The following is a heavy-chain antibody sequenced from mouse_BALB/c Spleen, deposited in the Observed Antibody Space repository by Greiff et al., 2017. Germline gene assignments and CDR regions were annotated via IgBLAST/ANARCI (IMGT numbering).Heavy chain of an antibody. CDR2: ISTYYGNT. CDR1: GYTFTDYA. D-gene: IGHD1-1*01. V-gene: IGHV1-67*01. CDR3: ARSYYGSSDWYFDG. J-gene: IGHJ1*01. Sequence: QVQLQQSGPELVRPGVSVKISCKGSGYTFTDYAMHWVKQSHAKSLEWIGVISTYYGNTNSNQKFKGKATMTVDKSSSTAYMEIARLTSEDSAVYYWARSYYGSSDWYFDGWGAGTTVTVSS.